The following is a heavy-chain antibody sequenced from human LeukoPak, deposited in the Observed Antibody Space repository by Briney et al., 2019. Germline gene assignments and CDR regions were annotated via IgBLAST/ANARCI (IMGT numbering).Heavy chain of an antibody. CDR3: ARDKVLVVYAINYYYYYGMDV. V-gene: IGHV1-69*13. J-gene: IGHJ6*02. D-gene: IGHD2-8*01. CDR1: GDTFNSYA. Sequence: GASVTVSYTASGDTFNSYAISWVRQAPGQGLEWVGGIIPIFGTANYAQKFQGRVTITADESTSTAYMELSSLRSEDTAVYYCARDKVLVVYAINYYYYYGMDVWGQGTTVTVSS. CDR2: IIPIFGTA.